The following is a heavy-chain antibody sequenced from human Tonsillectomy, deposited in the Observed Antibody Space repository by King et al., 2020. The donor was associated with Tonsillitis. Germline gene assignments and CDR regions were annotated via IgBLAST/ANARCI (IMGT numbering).Heavy chain of an antibody. J-gene: IGHJ4*02. Sequence: VQLVESGGGLVQPGRSLRLSCAVSGFSFDDYGMHWVRQAPGKGLEWVSGIDWNSGRIGYADSVKGRFTISRDNAKNSLYLQMNSLRAEDTALYLCAKEFGTYYDFWSGYGGFDFWSQGTLVTVSS. CDR3: AKEFGTYYDFWSGYGGFDF. CDR1: GFSFDDYG. D-gene: IGHD3-3*01. V-gene: IGHV3-9*01. CDR2: IDWNSGRI.